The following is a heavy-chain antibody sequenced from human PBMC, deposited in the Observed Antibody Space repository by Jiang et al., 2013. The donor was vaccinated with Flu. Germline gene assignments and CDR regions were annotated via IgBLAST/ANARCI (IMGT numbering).Heavy chain of an antibody. J-gene: IGHJ5*02. Sequence: WTEVKKPGASVKVSCKASGFTFTSYSFHWVRQAPGQRLEWIGWINAGNGNTEYSRKFQGRVTITRDTSASTAYMEVRSLRSEDTAMYFCARGNCGGGYCYESLDPWGQGTPVTVSS. D-gene: IGHD2-15*01. V-gene: IGHV1-3*01. CDR3: ARGNCGGGYCYESLDP. CDR2: INAGNGNT. CDR1: GFTFTSYS.